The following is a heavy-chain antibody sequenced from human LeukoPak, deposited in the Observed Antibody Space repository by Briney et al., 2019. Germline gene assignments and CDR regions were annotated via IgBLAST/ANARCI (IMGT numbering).Heavy chain of an antibody. Sequence: PGGSLRLSCAASGFTFSSYSMSWVRQAPGKGLEWVANIREDGSEKYYVDSVKGRFTISRDNAKNSLYLQMNSLRAEDTAVYYCASDRTRFYAWGQGTLVTVSS. CDR3: ASDRTRFYA. CDR2: IREDGSEK. V-gene: IGHV3-7*01. D-gene: IGHD2/OR15-2a*01. CDR1: GFTFSSYS. J-gene: IGHJ5*02.